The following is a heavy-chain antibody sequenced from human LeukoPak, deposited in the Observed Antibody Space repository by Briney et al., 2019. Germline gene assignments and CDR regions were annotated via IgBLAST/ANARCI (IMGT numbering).Heavy chain of an antibody. CDR3: ARTHSGWYQLPHPFDY. CDR1: GFTVSSNY. J-gene: IGHJ4*02. D-gene: IGHD6-19*01. Sequence: SGGSLRLSCAASGFTVSSNYMSWVRQAPGKGLEWVSVIYSGGSTYYADSVKGRFTISRDNSKNTLYLQMNSLRAEDTAVYYCARTHSGWYQLPHPFDYWGQGTLVTVSS. CDR2: IYSGGST. V-gene: IGHV3-66*01.